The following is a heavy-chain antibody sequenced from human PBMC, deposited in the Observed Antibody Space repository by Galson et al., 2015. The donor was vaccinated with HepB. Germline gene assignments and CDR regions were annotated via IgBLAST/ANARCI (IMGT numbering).Heavy chain of an antibody. V-gene: IGHV1-18*04. CDR1: GYSFSNYG. Sequence: SCKASGYSFSNYGISWVRQAPGQGLEWLGWSSAYRDKANYAQIVQGRITMTEDTSTGTAYMELSSLRSEDTAVYYCATVTFGGVMVLDSWGQGTLVTVSS. J-gene: IGHJ4*02. D-gene: IGHD3-16*01. CDR3: ATVTFGGVMVLDS. CDR2: SSAYRDKA.